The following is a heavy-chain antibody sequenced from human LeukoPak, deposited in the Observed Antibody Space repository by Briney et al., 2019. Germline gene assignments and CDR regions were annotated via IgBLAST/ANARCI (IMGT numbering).Heavy chain of an antibody. Sequence: PGGSLRLSCAASGFTFSSYGMHWVRQAPGKGLEWVAVISYDGSNKYYADSVKGRFTISRDNSKNTLYLQMNSLRAEDTAVYYCAKDRGLKSSGFQHYFDYWGQGTLVTVSS. CDR1: GFTFSSYG. CDR3: AKDRGLKSSGFQHYFDY. D-gene: IGHD3-22*01. J-gene: IGHJ4*02. V-gene: IGHV3-30*18. CDR2: ISYDGSNK.